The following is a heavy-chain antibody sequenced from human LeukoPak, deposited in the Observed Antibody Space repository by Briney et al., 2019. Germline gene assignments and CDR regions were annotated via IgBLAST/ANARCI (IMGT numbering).Heavy chain of an antibody. CDR1: GFTFSSYS. V-gene: IGHV3-7*01. J-gene: IGHJ4*02. Sequence: GGSLRLSCAASGFTFSSYSMNWVRQAPGKGLEWAANIKQDGSEKYYVDSVKGRFTISRDNAKNSLYLQMNSLRAEDTAVYYCARSGVLRFLEWSSYFDYWGQGTLVTVSS. CDR2: IKQDGSEK. CDR3: ARSGVLRFLEWSSYFDY. D-gene: IGHD3-3*01.